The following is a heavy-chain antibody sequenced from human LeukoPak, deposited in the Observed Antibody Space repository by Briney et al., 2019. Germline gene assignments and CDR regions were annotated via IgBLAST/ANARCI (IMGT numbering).Heavy chain of an antibody. CDR3: ARDLSGLFDY. CDR1: GGSISSYY. J-gene: IGHJ4*02. CDR2: IYYSGST. Sequence: SETLSLXCTVSGGSISSYYWSWIRQPPGKGLEWIGYIYYSGSTNYNPSLKSRVTISVDTSKNQFSLKLSSVTAADTAVYYCARDLSGLFDYWGQGTLVTVSS. D-gene: IGHD1-26*01. V-gene: IGHV4-59*01.